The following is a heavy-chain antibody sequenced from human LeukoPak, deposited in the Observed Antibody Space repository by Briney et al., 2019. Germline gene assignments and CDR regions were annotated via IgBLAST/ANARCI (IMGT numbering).Heavy chain of an antibody. CDR1: GYTFTSYG. V-gene: IGHV1-18*01. D-gene: IGHD3-10*01. CDR3: ARDKGSALSSPGGY. Sequence: GASVKVSCKASGYTFTSYGISWVRQAPGQGLEWMGWISAYNGNTNYAQKLQGRVTMTTDTSTSTAYMELRSLRSDDTAVYYCARDKGSALSSPGGYWGQGPLVTVSS. J-gene: IGHJ4*02. CDR2: ISAYNGNT.